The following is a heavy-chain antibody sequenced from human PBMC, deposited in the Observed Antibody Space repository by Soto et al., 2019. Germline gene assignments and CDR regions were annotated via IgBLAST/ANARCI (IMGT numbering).Heavy chain of an antibody. CDR2: ISGSGGSI. CDR1: GFTFSSDA. V-gene: IGHV3-23*01. J-gene: IGHJ6*02. Sequence: PGGSLRLSCAASGFTFSSDAMNWVRQAPGKGLRWVAGISGSGGSIYYADSVKGRFTISRDNSKNTLSLQMNSLRAEDTAVYYCAKAPGYCSGTTCYSYYFYGMDVWGQGTTVTVSS. D-gene: IGHD2-2*01. CDR3: AKAPGYCSGTTCYSYYFYGMDV.